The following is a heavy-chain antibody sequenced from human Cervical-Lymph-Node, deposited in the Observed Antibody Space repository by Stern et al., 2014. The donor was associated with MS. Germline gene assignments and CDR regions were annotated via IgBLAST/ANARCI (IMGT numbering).Heavy chain of an antibody. CDR2: ITNVGST. D-gene: IGHD1-1*01. CDR1: GFTVSRDY. J-gene: IGHJ4*02. Sequence: EVQLEESGGGVIQPGGSLRLSCTASGFTVSRDYMTWVRQAPGKGLGWVSLITNVGSTFYTDSVKVRFTISRDDSKNTVYLHMTSLRAEDTAMYYCARDTSSPERSDWWGQGTLVTVSS. CDR3: ARDTSSPERSDW. V-gene: IGHV3-53*01.